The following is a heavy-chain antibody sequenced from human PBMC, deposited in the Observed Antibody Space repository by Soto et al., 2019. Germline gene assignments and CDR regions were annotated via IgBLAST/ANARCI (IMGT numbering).Heavy chain of an antibody. CDR1: GGSISSGGYS. V-gene: IGHV4-30-2*01. CDR2: IYHSGST. Sequence: SETLSLTCAVSGGSISSGGYSWSWIRQPPGKGLEWIGYIYHSGSTYYNPSLKSRVTISVDRSKNQFSLKLSSVTAADTAVYYCARGFRGDYFFDYWGQGTLVTVSS. J-gene: IGHJ4*02. D-gene: IGHD3-10*01. CDR3: ARGFRGDYFFDY.